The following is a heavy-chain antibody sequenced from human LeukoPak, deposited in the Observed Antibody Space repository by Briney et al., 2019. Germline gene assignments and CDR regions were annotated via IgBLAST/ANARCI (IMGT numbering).Heavy chain of an antibody. V-gene: IGHV1-2*06. D-gene: IGHD6-6*01. CDR1: GHTFTAHF. CDR3: AREPYSSSSDRHEKAFDY. CDR2: INSNNGGE. J-gene: IGHJ4*02. Sequence: ASVKVSCKASGHTFTAHFIHWVRQAPGQGLEWMGQINSNNGGEKYAPKFQGRVTVLRDTSINTIYLDLTSLTSDDTAVYYCAREPYSSSSDRHEKAFDYWGQGTLVTVSS.